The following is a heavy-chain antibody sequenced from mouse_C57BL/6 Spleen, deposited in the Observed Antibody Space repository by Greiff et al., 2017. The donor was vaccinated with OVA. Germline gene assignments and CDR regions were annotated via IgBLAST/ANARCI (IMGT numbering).Heavy chain of an antibody. V-gene: IGHV1-74*01. CDR3: AIGDDGYYRDY. CDR2: INPSDSDT. J-gene: IGHJ2*01. Sequence: VQLQQPGAELVKPGASVKVSCKASGYTFTSYWMHWVKQRPGQGLEWIGRINPSDSDTNYNQKFKGKATLTVDKSSSTAYMQLSSLTSEDSAVYYCAIGDDGYYRDYWGQGTTLTVSS. D-gene: IGHD2-3*01. CDR1: GYTFTSYW.